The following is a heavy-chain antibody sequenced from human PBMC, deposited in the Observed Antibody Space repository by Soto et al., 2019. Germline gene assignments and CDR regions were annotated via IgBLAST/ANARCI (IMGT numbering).Heavy chain of an antibody. Sequence: QVQLVASGGGVVQPGTSLRLSCTASGFTFNSYGIHWVRQAPGKGLEWLALIEYNAKNRFYADSVKGRFSISRDNSRNTVYLQVNGLRAEDTAVYYCAREVDDYCSGTRCFHYYGLDVWGQGTTVIVSS. CDR3: AREVDDYCSGTRCFHYYGLDV. V-gene: IGHV3-33*05. J-gene: IGHJ6*02. CDR2: IEYNAKNR. CDR1: GFTFNSYG. D-gene: IGHD2-15*01.